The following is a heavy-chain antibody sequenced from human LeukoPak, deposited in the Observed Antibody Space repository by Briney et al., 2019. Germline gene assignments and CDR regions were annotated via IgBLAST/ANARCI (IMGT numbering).Heavy chain of an antibody. CDR3: VRAAQEGRDSLTGVQTGNWFDP. Sequence: ASVKVSCKTSGYNFTSYDINWVRQATGQGPEWMGWMNPSSGNTGYAQNFQGRLDLTRNLALTTAYMELSSLTSEDTATYYCVRAAQEGRDSLTGVQTGNWFDPWGQGTLVTVSS. D-gene: IGHD3-9*01. J-gene: IGHJ5*02. V-gene: IGHV1-8*01. CDR2: MNPSSGNT. CDR1: GYNFTSYD.